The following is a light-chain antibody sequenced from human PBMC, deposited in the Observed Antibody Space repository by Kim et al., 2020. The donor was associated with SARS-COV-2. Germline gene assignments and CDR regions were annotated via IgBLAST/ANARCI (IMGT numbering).Light chain of an antibody. CDR2: WAS. V-gene: IGKV4-1*01. CDR3: QQYYSLPWT. Sequence: DIVMTQSPDSLAVSLGERATIHCKSSQSLLHSSNNKNYLAWYQQKPGQPPRLLIYWASTRESGVPDRFSGSGSETDFTLTISSLQAEDVTVYYCQQYYSLPWTFGQGTKVDIK. CDR1: QSLLHSSNNKNY. J-gene: IGKJ1*01.